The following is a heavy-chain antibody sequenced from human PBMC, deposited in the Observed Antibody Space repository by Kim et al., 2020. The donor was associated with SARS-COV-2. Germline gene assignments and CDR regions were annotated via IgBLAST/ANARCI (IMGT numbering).Heavy chain of an antibody. CDR2: IWYDGSNK. CDR3: AKSSSSSWYFGY. V-gene: IGHV3-33*06. Sequence: GGSLRLSCAASGFTFSSYAMHWVRQAPGKGLEWVAVIWYDGSNKYYADSVKGRFTISRDNSKNTLYLQMNSLRAEDTAVYYCAKSSSSSWYFGYWGQGTLGPVSS. D-gene: IGHD6-13*01. J-gene: IGHJ4*02. CDR1: GFTFSSYA.